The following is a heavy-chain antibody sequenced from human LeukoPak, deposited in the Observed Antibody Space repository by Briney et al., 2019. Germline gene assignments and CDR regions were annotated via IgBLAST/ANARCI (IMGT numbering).Heavy chain of an antibody. D-gene: IGHD2-21*01. CDR1: GGSISSYY. Sequence: SETLSLTCTVSGGSISSYYWSWIRRPPGKGLEWIGYIYYSGSTNYNPSLKSRVTISVDTSKNQFSLKLSSVTAADTAVYYCARGTIVVPFDYWGQGTLVTVSS. CDR2: IYYSGST. J-gene: IGHJ4*02. CDR3: ARGTIVVPFDY. V-gene: IGHV4-59*01.